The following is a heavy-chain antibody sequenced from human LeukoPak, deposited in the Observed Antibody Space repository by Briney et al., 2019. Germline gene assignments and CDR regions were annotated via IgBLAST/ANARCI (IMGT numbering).Heavy chain of an antibody. CDR1: GFTLSSYA. Sequence: GGSLRLFCAASGFTLSSYAMHWARQAPGKGLEWVAVISYDGSNKYYADSVKGRFTISRDNSKNTLYLQMNSLRAEDTAVYYCARGRGVVISAFDIWGQGTMVTVSS. CDR3: ARGRGVVISAFDI. J-gene: IGHJ3*02. CDR2: ISYDGSNK. D-gene: IGHD3-22*01. V-gene: IGHV3-30*04.